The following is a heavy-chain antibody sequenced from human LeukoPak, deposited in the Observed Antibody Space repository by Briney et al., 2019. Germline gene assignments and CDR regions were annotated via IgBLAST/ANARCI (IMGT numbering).Heavy chain of an antibody. D-gene: IGHD1-26*01. Sequence: GASVKVSCKASGYTFSSYDINWVGQATGQGLEWMGWMNPNSGNIGCAQKFQDRVTITRNTSIDTAYMELSSLRSEDTAVYYCAREGTGATTPYYYYYMDVWGKGTTVTISS. V-gene: IGHV1-8*03. CDR3: AREGTGATTPYYYYYMDV. J-gene: IGHJ6*03. CDR1: GYTFSSYD. CDR2: MNPNSGNI.